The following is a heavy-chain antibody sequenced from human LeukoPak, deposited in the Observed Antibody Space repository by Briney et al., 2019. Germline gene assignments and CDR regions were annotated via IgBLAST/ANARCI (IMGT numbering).Heavy chain of an antibody. V-gene: IGHV4-31*03. J-gene: IGHJ5*02. Sequence: SETRSLTCTVSGGSFSSGGYYWSWIRQHPGKGLEWIGYIYYSGSTYYNPSLKSRVTISVDTSKNQFSLKLSSVTAADTAVYYCARESYDSSGPNWFDPWGQGTLVTVSS. CDR3: ARESYDSSGPNWFDP. D-gene: IGHD3-22*01. CDR1: GGSFSSGGYY. CDR2: IYYSGST.